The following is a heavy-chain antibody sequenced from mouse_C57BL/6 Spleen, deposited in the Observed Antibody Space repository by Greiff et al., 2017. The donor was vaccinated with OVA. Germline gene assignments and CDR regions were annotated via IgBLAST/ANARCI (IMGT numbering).Heavy chain of an antibody. CDR3: ARVGMLLPYAMDY. Sequence: DVMLVESGGGLVKPGGSLKLSCAASGFTFSDYGMHWVRQAPEKGLEWVAYISSGSSTIYYADTVKGRFTISRDNAKNTLFLQMTSLRSEDTAMYYCARVGMLLPYAMDYWGQGTSVTVSS. D-gene: IGHD2-3*01. V-gene: IGHV5-17*01. CDR1: GFTFSDYG. J-gene: IGHJ4*01. CDR2: ISSGSSTI.